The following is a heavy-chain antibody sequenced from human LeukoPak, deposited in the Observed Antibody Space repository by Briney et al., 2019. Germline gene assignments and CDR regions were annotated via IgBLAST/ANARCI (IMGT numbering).Heavy chain of an antibody. J-gene: IGHJ6*03. V-gene: IGHV4-61*02. Sequence: SQTLSLTCTVSGGSLSRDNYYWSWIRHPAGKGREWLGRICTRGNTKHNPSPKSPVTMSVDTSKNHFSLKLSSVPAADTAVYYCARVQRRYDSSGYYYDHYYYYYMDVWGKGATVTVSS. CDR3: ARVQRRYDSSGYYYDHYYYYYMDV. CDR2: ICTRGNT. D-gene: IGHD3-22*01. CDR1: GGSLSRDNYY.